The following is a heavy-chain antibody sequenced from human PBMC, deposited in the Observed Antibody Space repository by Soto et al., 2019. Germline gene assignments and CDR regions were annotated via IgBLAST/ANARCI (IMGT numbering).Heavy chain of an antibody. CDR3: ARSGWYAKYDF. Sequence: QITLKESGPTLVKPTQTLTLTCTFSGFSLSTSGVGVGWIRQPPGKALDWLALIYWDDDKSYSPSLKSRLTXTXXTSKNQVVLTMTIIDSFYTASYYCARSGWYAKYDFWRQLTLVTVSS. CDR2: IYWDDDK. J-gene: IGHJ4*02. CDR1: GFSLSTSGVG. D-gene: IGHD6-19*01. V-gene: IGHV2-5*02.